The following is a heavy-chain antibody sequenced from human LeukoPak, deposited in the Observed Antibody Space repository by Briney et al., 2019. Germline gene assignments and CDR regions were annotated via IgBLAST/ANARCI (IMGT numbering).Heavy chain of an antibody. J-gene: IGHJ1*01. CDR2: INPNSGGT. V-gene: IGHV1-2*07. CDR1: GYTFTGYY. D-gene: IGHD4-23*01. Sequence: GASVKVSFKAAGYTFTGYYMHWVRPAPGQGREWMGWINPNSGGTNYAHKFHGRVTITRDTSISTAYMQLSRLRTDDTAVCYCAFSRGSGGFVYFQHWGQGTLVT. CDR3: AFSRGSGGFVYFQH.